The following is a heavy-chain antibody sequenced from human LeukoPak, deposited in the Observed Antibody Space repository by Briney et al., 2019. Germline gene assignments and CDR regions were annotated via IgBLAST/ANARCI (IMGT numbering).Heavy chain of an antibody. V-gene: IGHV4-34*01. CDR2: INHSGST. Sequence: SETLSLTCAVYGGSFSGYYWSWIRQPPGKGLEWIGEINHSGSTNYNPSLKSRVTISVDTSKNQFSLKLSSVTAAGTAVYYCARGLYIGSGSYTTQYYGMDVWGQGTTVTVSS. D-gene: IGHD3-10*01. CDR1: GGSFSGYY. CDR3: ARGLYIGSGSYTTQYYGMDV. J-gene: IGHJ6*02.